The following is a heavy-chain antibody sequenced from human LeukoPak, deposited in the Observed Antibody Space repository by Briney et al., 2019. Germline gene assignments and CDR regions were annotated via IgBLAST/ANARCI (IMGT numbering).Heavy chain of an antibody. D-gene: IGHD6-19*01. V-gene: IGHV4-34*01. CDR3: ARGAAVAGTIYYYYYIDV. J-gene: IGHJ6*03. CDR1: GGSFSGYF. Sequence: SETLSLTCAVYGGSFSGYFWSWIRQPPGKGLEWIGEINHSGSTNYNPSLKSRVTISVDTSKNQFSLKLSSVTAADTAVYYCARGAAVAGTIYYYYYIDVWGKGTTVTVSS. CDR2: INHSGST.